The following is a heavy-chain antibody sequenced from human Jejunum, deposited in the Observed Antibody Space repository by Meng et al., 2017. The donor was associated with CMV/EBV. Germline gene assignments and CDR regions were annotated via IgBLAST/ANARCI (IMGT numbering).Heavy chain of an antibody. V-gene: IGHV1-18*01. CDR2: ISGYNGNT. Sequence: VHLVQSGAEVRTPGAPVTVSCLASRSTFTSYCISGVRQAPGHALEWMGWISGYNGNTNYAQKLQGRVTMTTDTSTSTAYMELRSLRSDDTAVYYCAREADGATFDYWGQGTLVTVSS. J-gene: IGHJ4*02. D-gene: IGHD1-26*01. CDR3: AREADGATFDY. CDR1: RSTFTSYC.